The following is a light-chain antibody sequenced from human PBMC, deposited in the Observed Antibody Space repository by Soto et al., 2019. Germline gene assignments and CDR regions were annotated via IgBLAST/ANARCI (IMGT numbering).Light chain of an antibody. J-gene: IGKJ5*01. CDR2: GAT. CDR3: QQYVLSPAIT. V-gene: IGKV3-20*01. CDR1: ESVGDY. Sequence: EIVLTQSPGALSLSPGERATLSCWASESVGDYLAWYQQKPGQAPRLLIYGATKRTSGTPDRFSGTGSETAFTLAISRLEPGDFAVYYCQQYVLSPAITFCQGTRLEIK.